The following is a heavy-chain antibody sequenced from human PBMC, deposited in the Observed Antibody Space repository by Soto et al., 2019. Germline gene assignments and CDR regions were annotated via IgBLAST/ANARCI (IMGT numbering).Heavy chain of an antibody. V-gene: IGHV1-3*05. CDR1: GYTFTSHA. CDR3: ARLFVGYGGNSVDY. Sequence: QVQLVQSGAEEKKPGASVKVSCKASGYTFTSHAMHWVRQAPGQRLEWMGWINAGNGNTKYSQKFQGRVTITRDTSASTADMELSSLRSEDTAVYYCARLFVGYGGNSVDYWGQGTLVTVSS. J-gene: IGHJ4*02. D-gene: IGHD4-17*01. CDR2: INAGNGNT.